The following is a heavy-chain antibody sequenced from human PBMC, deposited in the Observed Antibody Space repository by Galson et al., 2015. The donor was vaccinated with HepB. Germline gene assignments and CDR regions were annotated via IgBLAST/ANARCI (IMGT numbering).Heavy chain of an antibody. CDR2: INSDGSST. D-gene: IGHD6-6*01. J-gene: IGHJ4*02. Sequence: SLRLSCAASGFTFSSYCMHWVRQAPGKGLVWVSRINSDGSSTSYADSVKGRFTISRDNAKNTLYLQMNSLRAEDTAVYYCTSSSLAMDFDYWGQGTLVTVSS. CDR1: GFTFSSYC. CDR3: TSSSLAMDFDY. V-gene: IGHV3-74*01.